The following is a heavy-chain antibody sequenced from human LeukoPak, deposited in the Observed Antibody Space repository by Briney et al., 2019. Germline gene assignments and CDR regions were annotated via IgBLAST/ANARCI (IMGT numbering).Heavy chain of an antibody. CDR3: ASPRGYYDFWSGSGVYYYYYMDV. CDR1: GGSISGYN. Sequence: SETLSLTCTVSGGSISGYNWSWIRQPPGQGLEWMGYIYDSGSSNYNPSLKSRVTISVDTSKNQCSLKLSSVAAADTAVYYCASPRGYYDFWSGSGVYYYYYMDVWGKGTTVTVSS. J-gene: IGHJ6*03. D-gene: IGHD3-3*01. CDR2: IYDSGSS. V-gene: IGHV4-59*08.